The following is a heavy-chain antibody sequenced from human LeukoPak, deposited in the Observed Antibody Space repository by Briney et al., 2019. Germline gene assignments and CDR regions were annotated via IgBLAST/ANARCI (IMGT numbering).Heavy chain of an antibody. V-gene: IGHV4-34*01. D-gene: IGHD3-3*01. CDR2: INHSGST. Sequence: SETLSLTCAVYGGSFSGYYWSWIRQPPGKGLEWIWEINHSGSTNYNPSLKSRVTISVDTSKNPFSLKLSSVTAADTAVYYCARVTGTYYDFWSGYYGGWFDPWGQGTLVTVSS. CDR1: GGSFSGYY. J-gene: IGHJ5*02. CDR3: ARVTGTYYDFWSGYYGGWFDP.